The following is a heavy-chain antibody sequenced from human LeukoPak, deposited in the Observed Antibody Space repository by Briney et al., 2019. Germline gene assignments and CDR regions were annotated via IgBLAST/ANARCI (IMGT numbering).Heavy chain of an antibody. CDR3: ARAGDFWSGYSTLPFDY. D-gene: IGHD3-3*01. CDR2: IYSGGST. Sequence: PGGSLRLSCAASGFTVSSKYMSWVRQAPGKGLEWVSVIYSGGSTYYADSVKGRFTISRDNSKNTLYLQMNSLKAEDTAVYYCARAGDFWSGYSTLPFDYWGQGTLVTVSS. CDR1: GFTVSSKY. V-gene: IGHV3-53*01. J-gene: IGHJ4*02.